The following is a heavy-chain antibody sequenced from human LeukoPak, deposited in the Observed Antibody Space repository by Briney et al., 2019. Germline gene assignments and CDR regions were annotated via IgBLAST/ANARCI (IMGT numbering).Heavy chain of an antibody. Sequence: GASVKVSCKASGYTFSDYYIHWVRQAPGQGLEWMGRINPNSGGTNYAQKFQGRVTMTRDTSISTAYMELSRLRSDDTGVYYCARVSEWDTMVRGYYMDVWGKGTTVTISS. CDR2: INPNSGGT. CDR3: ARVSEWDTMVRGYYMDV. J-gene: IGHJ6*03. D-gene: IGHD3-10*01. CDR1: GYTFSDYY. V-gene: IGHV1-2*05.